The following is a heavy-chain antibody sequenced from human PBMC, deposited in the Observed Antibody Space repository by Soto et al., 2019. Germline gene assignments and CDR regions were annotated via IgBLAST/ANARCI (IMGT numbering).Heavy chain of an antibody. Sequence: QITLKESPPPPVKPTQTLTLTCSFSGFSLFTRGVGVGWIRQPPGKALEWLALLYWDGTRRYSSSLQSRLSVAKGTSENQVVLTMTNMDPVDTGTYYCAHYTTDTYFDVWGKGATVTVSS. D-gene: IGHD1-1*01. V-gene: IGHV2-5*02. J-gene: IGHJ6*04. CDR1: GFSLFTRGVG. CDR3: AHYTTDTYFDV. CDR2: LYWDGTR.